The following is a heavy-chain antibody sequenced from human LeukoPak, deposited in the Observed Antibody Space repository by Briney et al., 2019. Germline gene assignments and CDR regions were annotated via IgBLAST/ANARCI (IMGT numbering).Heavy chain of an antibody. CDR2: IRNNGGDT. CDR1: GFNFKEYS. D-gene: IGHD1-26*01. V-gene: IGHV3-23*01. Sequence: GGSLRLSCAASGFNFKEYSMSCGRGAPGKGLECFSNIRNNGGDTYYTDSEKGRFTISRDKSKNTLYLQISSLRGEDPAVYSCAKEGGDSGSYYKLYYYCMDVWGKGTTVIVSS. J-gene: IGHJ6*03. CDR3: AKEGGDSGSYYKLYYYCMDV.